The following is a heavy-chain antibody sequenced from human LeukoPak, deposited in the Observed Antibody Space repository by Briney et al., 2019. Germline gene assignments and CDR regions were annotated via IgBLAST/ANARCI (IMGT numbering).Heavy chain of an antibody. CDR3: ARAPDDFNFDY. Sequence: SETLSLTCAVSGGSISSGGYSWSWIRQPPGKGLEWIGYIYHSGSTYYNPSLKSRATISVDRSKNQFSLKLSSVTAADTAVYYCARAPDDFNFDYWGQGTLVTVSS. J-gene: IGHJ4*02. CDR2: IYHSGST. D-gene: IGHD2-21*02. CDR1: GGSISSGGYS. V-gene: IGHV4-30-2*01.